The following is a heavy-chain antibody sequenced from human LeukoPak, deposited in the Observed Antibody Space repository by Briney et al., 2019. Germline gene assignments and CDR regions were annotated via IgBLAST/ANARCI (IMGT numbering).Heavy chain of an antibody. CDR3: ARDLSVGSKPDLGFDY. J-gene: IGHJ4*02. D-gene: IGHD1-26*01. CDR2: ISSSSRYI. V-gene: IGHV3-21*01. CDR1: GFTFSSYN. Sequence: PGGSLRLSCVASGFTFSSYNMNWVRQAPGKGLEWVSPISSSSRYIYHTDLVKGRFTISRDNAKNSLYLQMNSLRAEDTAVYYCARDLSVGSKPDLGFDYWGQGTLVTVS.